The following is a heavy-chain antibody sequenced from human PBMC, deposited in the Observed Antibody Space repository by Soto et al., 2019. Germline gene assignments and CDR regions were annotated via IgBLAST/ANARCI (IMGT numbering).Heavy chain of an antibody. Sequence: GGSLRLSCEASGFNFRDFWMHWVRQPPGKGPEWVSNIPSDGSDVSYADSVRGRFTISRDDARNTLYLQMSSLRVEDTAIYYCTRDDSGLGIDYWGQGTQVTVSS. V-gene: IGHV3-74*01. J-gene: IGHJ4*02. CDR1: GFNFRDFW. CDR2: IPSDGSDV. CDR3: TRDDSGLGIDY. D-gene: IGHD1-26*01.